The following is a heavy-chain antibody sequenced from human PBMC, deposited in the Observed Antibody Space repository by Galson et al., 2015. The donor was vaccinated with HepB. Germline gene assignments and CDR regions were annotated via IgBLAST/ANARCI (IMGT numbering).Heavy chain of an antibody. J-gene: IGHJ2*01. CDR2: IYYSGST. CDR1: GGSISSYY. Sequence: SETLSLTCTVSGGSISSYYWSWIRQPPGKGLEWIAYIYYSGSTNYNPSLKSRVTISVDTSKNQFSLKLSSVTAADTAVYFCARRVVNWYFDLWGRGTLVTVSS. V-gene: IGHV4-59*08. D-gene: IGHD3-22*01. CDR3: ARRVVNWYFDL.